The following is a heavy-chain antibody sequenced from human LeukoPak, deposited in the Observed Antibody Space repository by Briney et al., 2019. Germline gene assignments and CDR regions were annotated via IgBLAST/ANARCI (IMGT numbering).Heavy chain of an antibody. CDR3: ARTVVAAMNWFDP. CDR2: IYYSGST. CDR1: GGSISSYY. Sequence: SETLSLTCTVSGGSISSYYWSWIRQPPGKGLEWIGYIYYSGSTNYNPSLKSRVTISVDTSKNQFSLKLSSVTAADTAVYYCARTVVAAMNWFDPWGQGTLVTVSS. D-gene: IGHD2-15*01. V-gene: IGHV4-59*01. J-gene: IGHJ5*02.